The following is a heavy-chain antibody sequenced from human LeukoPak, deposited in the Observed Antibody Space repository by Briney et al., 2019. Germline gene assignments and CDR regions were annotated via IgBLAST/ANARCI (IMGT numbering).Heavy chain of an antibody. V-gene: IGHV3-64D*06. J-gene: IGHJ4*02. CDR2: ISSNGGST. D-gene: IGHD4-17*01. CDR1: GFTFSDHS. Sequence: GGSLRLSCVASGFTFSDHSMDWVRQAPGKGLEYVSAISSNGGSTYYADSVKGRFTISRDNSKNTLYLQMSSLRAEDTAVYYCVREDYGDYGAAYWGQGTLVTVSS. CDR3: VREDYGDYGAAY.